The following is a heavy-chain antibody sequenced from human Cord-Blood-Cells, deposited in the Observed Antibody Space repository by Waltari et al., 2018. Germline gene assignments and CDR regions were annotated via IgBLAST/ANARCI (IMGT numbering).Heavy chain of an antibody. V-gene: IGHV1-2*04. J-gene: IGHJ6*02. Sequence: QVQRAESGPEVQKPGDSVKVSCKASGYTFTGYYMHWLRQAPGQGLEWMGWINPNSGGTNYAQKFPGWVTMTRDTSISTAYMALSRLRSDHTAVYYCARDKGTGALVQIYGMDVWGQGTTVTVSS. CDR3: ARDKGTGALVQIYGMDV. D-gene: IGHD7-27*01. CDR2: INPNSGGT. CDR1: GYTFTGYY.